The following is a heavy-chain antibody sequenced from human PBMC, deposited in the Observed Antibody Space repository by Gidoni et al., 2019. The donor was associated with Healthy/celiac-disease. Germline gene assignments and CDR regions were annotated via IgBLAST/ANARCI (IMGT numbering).Heavy chain of an antibody. CDR1: GFTFSNYG. CDR2: ISYDGSKK. Sequence: QAHLVESGGGVVKPGRPLRLSCAASGFTFSNYGMHWVRQAPGKRPEWVATISYDGSKKYYAGSVTGRFTISRDNSENSLYLQMNSLRSEDTAVYYCAFQWELSYWGQGTLVTVSS. CDR3: AFQWELSY. D-gene: IGHD1-26*01. J-gene: IGHJ4*02. V-gene: IGHV3-30*03.